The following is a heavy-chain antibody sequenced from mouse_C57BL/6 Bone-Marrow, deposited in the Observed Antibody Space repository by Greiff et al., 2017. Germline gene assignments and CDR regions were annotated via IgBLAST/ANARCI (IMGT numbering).Heavy chain of an antibody. CDR1: GFTFSDYY. V-gene: IGHV5-16*01. CDR2: INYDGSST. CDR3: ARDCAFDY. J-gene: IGHJ2*01. Sequence: EVKLVESEGGLVQPGSSMKLSCTASGFTFSDYYMAWVRQVPEKGLEWVANINYDGSSTYYLDSLKSRFIISRDNAKNILYLQMSSLKSEDTATYYCARDCAFDYWGQGTTLTVSS.